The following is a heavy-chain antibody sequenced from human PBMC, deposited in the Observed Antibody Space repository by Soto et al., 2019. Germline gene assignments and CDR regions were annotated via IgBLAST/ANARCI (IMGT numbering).Heavy chain of an antibody. CDR3: ASVPLASPIPHFDY. D-gene: IGHD2-2*02. CDR1: GYTFTSYG. J-gene: IGHJ4*02. CDR2: ISTFNSDT. V-gene: IGHV1-18*01. Sequence: QVQLLQSGAEVKKPGASVKVSCKASGYTFTSYGISWVRQAPGQGLEWMGWISTFNSDTDDAQKVKGRVAMTTDRSTGTSYMELRSLGSDDTAVYYCASVPLASPIPHFDYWGQGTLVTVSS.